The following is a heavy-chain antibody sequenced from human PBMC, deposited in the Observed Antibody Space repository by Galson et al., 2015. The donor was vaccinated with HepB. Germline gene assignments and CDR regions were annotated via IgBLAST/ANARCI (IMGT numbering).Heavy chain of an antibody. CDR1: GFTFSSYA. CDR3: AKDLAPTAMGVTDYYGMDV. Sequence: SLRLSCAASGFTFSSYAMSWVRQAPGKGLEWVSPTSGSGDSTYYADSVKGRFTISRDNSKNTLYLQMNSLRAEDTAVYYCAKDLAPTAMGVTDYYGMDVWGQGTTVTVSS. CDR2: TSGSGDST. J-gene: IGHJ6*02. V-gene: IGHV3-23*01. D-gene: IGHD5-18*01.